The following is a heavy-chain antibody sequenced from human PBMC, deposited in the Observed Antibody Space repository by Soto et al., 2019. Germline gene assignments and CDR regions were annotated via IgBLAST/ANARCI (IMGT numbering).Heavy chain of an antibody. D-gene: IGHD3-10*01. CDR3: ARAVFSSILYIDF. J-gene: IGHJ6*03. CDR2: IYPSGAA. CDR1: GDSISSRGYT. V-gene: IGHV4-30-2*01. Sequence: QLQLQESGSGLVKPLQTLSLTCGISGDSISSRGYTWTWIRQPPGKGLEWIGYIYPSGAAYYNPSLKSRVTISLATSKNRFSLNVKSATAADTAVYYCARAVFSSILYIDFWGQGTTVTVSS.